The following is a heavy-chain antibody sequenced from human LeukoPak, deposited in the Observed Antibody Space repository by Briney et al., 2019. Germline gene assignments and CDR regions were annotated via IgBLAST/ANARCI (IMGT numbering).Heavy chain of an antibody. Sequence: KPSETLSLTCAVYGGSFNGYYWSWIRQPPGKGLEWIGEINHSGSTNYNPSLESRVTISVDTSKNQFSLKLSSVTAADTAVYYCARGTERISFRASGFDPWGQGTLVTVSS. J-gene: IGHJ5*02. CDR1: GGSFNGYY. D-gene: IGHD2/OR15-2a*01. V-gene: IGHV4-34*01. CDR2: INHSGST. CDR3: ARGTERISFRASGFDP.